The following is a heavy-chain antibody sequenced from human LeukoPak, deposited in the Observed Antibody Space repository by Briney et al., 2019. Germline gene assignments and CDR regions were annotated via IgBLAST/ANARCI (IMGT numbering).Heavy chain of an antibody. CDR3: ASVSSYYYDSSGYPSRFVP. CDR2: IRYDGSNK. J-gene: IGHJ5*02. V-gene: IGHV3-30*02. D-gene: IGHD3-22*01. CDR1: GFTFSSYG. Sequence: QPGGSLRLSCAASGFTFSSYGMHWVRQAPGKGLEWVAFIRYDGSNKYYADSVKGRFTISRDNSKNTLYLQMNSLRAEDTAMYYCASVSSYYYDSSGYPSRFVPWGQGTLVTVSS.